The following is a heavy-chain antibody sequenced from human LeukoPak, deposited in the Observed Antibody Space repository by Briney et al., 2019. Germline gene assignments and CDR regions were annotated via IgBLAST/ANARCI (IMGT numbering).Heavy chain of an antibody. CDR3: AKDMKQQLNYYYYGMDV. V-gene: IGHV3-21*04. CDR2: ISSSSSYI. Sequence: GGSLRLSCAASGFTFSSYSMNWVRQAPGKGLEWVSSISSSSSYIYYADSVKGRFTISRDNAKNSLYLQMNSLRAEDTALYYCAKDMKQQLNYYYYGMDVWGQGTTVTVSS. J-gene: IGHJ6*02. D-gene: IGHD6-13*01. CDR1: GFTFSSYS.